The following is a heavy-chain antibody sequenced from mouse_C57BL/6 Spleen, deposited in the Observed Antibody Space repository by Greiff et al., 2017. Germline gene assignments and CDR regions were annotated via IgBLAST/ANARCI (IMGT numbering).Heavy chain of an antibody. CDR2: FHPSDSYT. J-gene: IGHJ1*03. V-gene: IGHV1-69*01. CDR3: ARWDYSNSLYWYFDV. Sequence: VQLQQPGAELVMPGASVKLSCKASGYTFTSYWMHWVKQRPGQGLEWIGDFHPSDSYTNYNQKFKGKSTLTVDKSSSTAYLQLSRLRCEDSAVYDCARWDYSNSLYWYFDVWGTGTTVTVSS. CDR1: GYTFTSYW. D-gene: IGHD2-5*01.